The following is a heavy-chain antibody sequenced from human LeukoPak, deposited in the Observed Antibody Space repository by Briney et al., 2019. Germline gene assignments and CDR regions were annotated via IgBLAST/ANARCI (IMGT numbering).Heavy chain of an antibody. J-gene: IGHJ5*02. D-gene: IGHD6-13*01. Sequence: GGSLRLSCAASGFTFSNFWMSWVRQAPGKGLEWVAFIRYDGSNKYYADSVKGRFTISRDNSKNTLYLQMNSLRAEDTAVYYCAKDPSAYSSSWYLWGQGTLVTVSS. CDR1: GFTFSNFW. CDR2: IRYDGSNK. CDR3: AKDPSAYSSSWYL. V-gene: IGHV3-30*02.